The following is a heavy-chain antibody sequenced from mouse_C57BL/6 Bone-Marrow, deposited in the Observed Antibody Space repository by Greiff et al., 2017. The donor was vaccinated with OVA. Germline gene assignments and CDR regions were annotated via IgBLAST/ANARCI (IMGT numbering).Heavy chain of an antibody. CDR3: TNPPLYGNYPIWYFDV. CDR1: GYTFTDYE. D-gene: IGHD2-1*01. CDR2: IDPETGGT. J-gene: IGHJ1*03. Sequence: VQGVESGAELVRPGASVTLSCKASGYTFTDYEMHWVKQTPVHGLEWIGAIDPETGGTAYNQKFKGKAILTADKSSSTAYMELRSLTSEDSAVYYCTNPPLYGNYPIWYFDVWGTGTTVTVSS. V-gene: IGHV1-15*01.